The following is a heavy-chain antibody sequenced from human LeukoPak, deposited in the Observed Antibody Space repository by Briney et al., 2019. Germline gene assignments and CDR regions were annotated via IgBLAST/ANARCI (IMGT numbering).Heavy chain of an antibody. V-gene: IGHV5-51*01. CDR3: ARRYSSSWYFDY. D-gene: IGHD6-13*01. CDR2: IYRGDSDT. Sequence: GESLKISCKGSGYSFTSYWIGWVRQMPGKGLEWMGIIYRGDSDTRSSPSFQGQVTNSADKSISTASLQWSSMKASDTAMYYCARRYSSSWYFDYWGQGTLVTVSS. J-gene: IGHJ4*02. CDR1: GYSFTSYW.